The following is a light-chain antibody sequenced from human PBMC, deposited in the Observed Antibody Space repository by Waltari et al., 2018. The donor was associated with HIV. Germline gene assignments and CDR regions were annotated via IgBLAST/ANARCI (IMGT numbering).Light chain of an antibody. V-gene: IGKV3-15*01. CDR2: GAS. J-gene: IGKJ3*01. CDR3: QQYNDWPFT. CDR1: QSVSSN. Sequence: EVVMTQSPATLSVSPGERATLSCRASQSVSSNLAWYQQKPGQAPRLLIYGASTRATGIPARCSGSGSGTEFTLTISSLQSEDFAVYSCQQYNDWPFTFGPGTKVDMK.